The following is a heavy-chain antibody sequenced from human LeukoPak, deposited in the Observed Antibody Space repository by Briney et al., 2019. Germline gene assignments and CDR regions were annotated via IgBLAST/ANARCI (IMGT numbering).Heavy chain of an antibody. Sequence: GGSLRLSCTVSGFTFGDHAMGWVRQAPGKGREWVGFIRSKTYGGTTEYAASVKGRFIISRDDSTSIAYLQMNSLKTEDTAVYYCTRGPIQLWLYHGMDVWGQGTTVTVSS. CDR2: IRSKTYGGTT. D-gene: IGHD5-18*01. V-gene: IGHV3-49*04. CDR3: TRGPIQLWLYHGMDV. CDR1: GFTFGDHA. J-gene: IGHJ6*02.